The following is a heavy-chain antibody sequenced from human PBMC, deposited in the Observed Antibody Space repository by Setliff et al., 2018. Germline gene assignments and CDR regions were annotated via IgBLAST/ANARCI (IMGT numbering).Heavy chain of an antibody. CDR1: GGSISSSSYY. D-gene: IGHD3-3*01. CDR2: IYYSGST. CDR3: ARGGKILEWLYAHDY. V-gene: IGHV4-39*07. J-gene: IGHJ4*02. Sequence: PSETLSLTCTVSGGSISSSSYYWGWIRQPPGKGLEWIGSIYYSGSTYYSPSLKSRVTISVDTSKNQFSLKLSSVTAADTAVYYCARGGKILEWLYAHDYWGQGTLVTVS.